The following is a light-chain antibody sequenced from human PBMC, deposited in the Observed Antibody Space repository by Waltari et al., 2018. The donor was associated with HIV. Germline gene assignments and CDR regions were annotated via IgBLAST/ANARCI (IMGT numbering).Light chain of an antibody. CDR3: QQYFRIPPT. CDR2: WAS. Sequence: DIVMTQTPDSLPVSLGERATINCTSSRSILYSSDNRNYLAWYQQKPRQPPKLLISWASTLESGVPDRFSGGGSGTDFTLTITRLQAEDVAVYHCQQYFRIPPTFGGGTKVEIK. V-gene: IGKV4-1*01. J-gene: IGKJ4*01. CDR1: RSILYSSDNRNY.